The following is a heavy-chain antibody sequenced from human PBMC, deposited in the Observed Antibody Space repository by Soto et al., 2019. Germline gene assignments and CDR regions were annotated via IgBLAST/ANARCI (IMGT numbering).Heavy chain of an antibody. D-gene: IGHD6-19*01. Sequence: GGSLRLSCAASGFTFSSYGMHWVRQAPGKGLEWVAVISYDGSNKYYADSVKGRFTISRDNSKNTLYLQMNSLRAEDTAVYYCAKDFRSSGWYVGYWGQGTLVTVSS. CDR1: GFTFSSYG. CDR2: ISYDGSNK. V-gene: IGHV3-30*18. CDR3: AKDFRSSGWYVGY. J-gene: IGHJ4*02.